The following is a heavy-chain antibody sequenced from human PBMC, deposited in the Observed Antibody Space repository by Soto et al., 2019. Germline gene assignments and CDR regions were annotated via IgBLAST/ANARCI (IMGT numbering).Heavy chain of an antibody. CDR1: GFIFTNYA. V-gene: IGHV3-23*01. Sequence: GGSLRLSCAASGFIFTNYAMNWVRQAPGKGLEWVSVIGGRGNSAYYADSVQGRFTISRDNSKNTLSLQMSSLTEDAKAIYYCVREGRGSFDFWGRGTMVTVSS. CDR3: VREGRGSFDF. D-gene: IGHD5-12*01. CDR2: IGGRGNSA. J-gene: IGHJ3*01.